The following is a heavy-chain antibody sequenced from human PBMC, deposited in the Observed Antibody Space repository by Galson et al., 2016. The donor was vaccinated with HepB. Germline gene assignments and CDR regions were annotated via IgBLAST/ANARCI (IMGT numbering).Heavy chain of an antibody. D-gene: IGHD6-19*01. CDR1: GGSIRSSY. J-gene: IGHJ3*02. V-gene: IGHV4-59*01. CDR3: AGGLAGSPDNIQYALDI. Sequence: SEILSLTCSVSGGSIRSSYCNWIRQSPGQGLEWIAYMYYRGSANYNPPLKSRVTMSVDMSKNKCSLRLSSLTAADTAVYFFAGGLAGSPDNIQYALDIWGQGTFVTVSS. CDR2: MYYRGSA.